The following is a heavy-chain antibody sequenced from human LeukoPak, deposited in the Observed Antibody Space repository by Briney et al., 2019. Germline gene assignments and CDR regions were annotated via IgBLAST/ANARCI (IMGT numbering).Heavy chain of an antibody. J-gene: IGHJ6*03. CDR3: ARVPEAQLGYCSGGSCYSYYYYMDV. CDR1: GYTFTSYG. CDR2: ISAYNGNT. Sequence: ASVKVSCKASGYTFTSYGISWVRQAPGQGLEWVGWISAYNGNTNYAQKLQGRVTMTTDTSTSTAYMELRSLRSDDTAVYYCARVPEAQLGYCSGGSCYSYYYYMDVWGKGTTVTVSS. D-gene: IGHD2-15*01. V-gene: IGHV1-18*01.